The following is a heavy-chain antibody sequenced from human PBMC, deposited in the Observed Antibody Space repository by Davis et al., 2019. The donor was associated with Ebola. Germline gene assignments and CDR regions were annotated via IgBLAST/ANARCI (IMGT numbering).Heavy chain of an antibody. Sequence: ASVKVSCKTSGYTFTNYFMHWVRQAPGQGLEWMGWINPHNGNTNYAQNVQGRVTMTTDTSTSTAYMEVGSLKSDDTAVYYCARAQFPTTSDHWGQGTLVTVSS. D-gene: IGHD1-1*01. CDR1: GYTFTNYF. CDR3: ARAQFPTTSDH. J-gene: IGHJ4*02. V-gene: IGHV1-18*04. CDR2: INPHNGNT.